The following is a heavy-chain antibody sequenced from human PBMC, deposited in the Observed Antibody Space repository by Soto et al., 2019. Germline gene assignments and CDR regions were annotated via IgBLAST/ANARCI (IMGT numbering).Heavy chain of an antibody. CDR1: GYTFSSYF. CDR3: GRDLPPVDY. V-gene: IGHV1-18*01. CDR2: ISAYNGNT. J-gene: IGHJ4*02. Sequence: QVQLVQSGAEVKKPGASVKVSCKASGYTFSSYFISWVRQAPGQGLEWIGWISAYNGNTNYAQNLQGRVTMTTDTSTSTAYRELRTLRSDDTAGYYCGRDLPPVDYWGQGTLVTVSS.